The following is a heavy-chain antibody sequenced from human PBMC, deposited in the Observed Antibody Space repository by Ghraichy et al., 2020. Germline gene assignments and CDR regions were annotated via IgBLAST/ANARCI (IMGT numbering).Heavy chain of an antibody. Sequence: GSLNISCAASGFTFSTYWMHWVRQAPGKGLVWVSCINNDGTSTSYADSVKGRFTISRDNAKNTLYLQINSLRAEDAAVYYCARDAYSYDIYYYYGMDVWGQGTTVTVSS. J-gene: IGHJ6*02. CDR1: GFTFSTYW. V-gene: IGHV3-74*01. D-gene: IGHD5-18*01. CDR3: ARDAYSYDIYYYYGMDV. CDR2: INNDGTST.